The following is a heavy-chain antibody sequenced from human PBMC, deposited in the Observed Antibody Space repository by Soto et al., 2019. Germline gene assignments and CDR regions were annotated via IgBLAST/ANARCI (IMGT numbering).Heavy chain of an antibody. Sequence: LSLTFAVSGVSISSGNWWTWVRQSPQRGLEYIGEIFHDGTANYYPSFERRVAISVDTSKNQFSLKLTSVTAADTAIYFCARLVYDTRLNYMYFDFWGQGTLVTVSS. V-gene: IGHV4-4*01. CDR3: ARLVYDTRLNYMYFDF. CDR2: IFHDGTA. D-gene: IGHD3-10*01. J-gene: IGHJ4*02. CDR1: GVSISSGNW.